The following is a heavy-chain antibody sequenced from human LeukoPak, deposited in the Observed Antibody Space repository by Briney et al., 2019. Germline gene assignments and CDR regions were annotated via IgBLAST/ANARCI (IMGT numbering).Heavy chain of an antibody. D-gene: IGHD3-22*01. Sequence: ASVKVSCEVSGYTLTELSMHWVRQAPGKGLEWMGGFDPEDGETIYAQKFQGRVTMTRNTSISTAYMELSSLRSEDTAVYYCARGGGYYDRSAKYFIRPPEYWGQGTLVTVSS. J-gene: IGHJ4*02. CDR2: FDPEDGET. CDR3: ARGGGYYDRSAKYFIRPPEY. CDR1: GYTLTELS. V-gene: IGHV1-24*01.